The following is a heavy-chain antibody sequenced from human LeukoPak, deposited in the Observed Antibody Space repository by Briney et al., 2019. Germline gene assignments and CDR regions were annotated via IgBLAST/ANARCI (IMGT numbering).Heavy chain of an antibody. J-gene: IGHJ4*02. V-gene: IGHV1-2*02. CDR3: ARGAGAAMVTPDY. CDR1: GYTFTGYY. Sequence: ASVKVSCKASGYTFTGYYMHWVRQAPGQGLEGMGWINPNSGGTNYAQKFQGRVTMTRDTSISTAYMELSRLRSDDTAVYYCARGAGAAMVTPDYWGQGTLVTVSS. CDR2: INPNSGGT. D-gene: IGHD5-18*01.